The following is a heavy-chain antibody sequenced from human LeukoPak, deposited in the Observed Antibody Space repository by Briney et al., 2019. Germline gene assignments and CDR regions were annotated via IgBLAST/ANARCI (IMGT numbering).Heavy chain of an antibody. CDR1: GCTFTSYG. J-gene: IGHJ4*02. D-gene: IGHD6-19*01. Sequence: ASVKVSCKASGCTFTSYGISWVRQAPGQGLEWVGLISAYNGNTDYAQKLQGRVTMTTDTSTSTAYMELRSLRSDDTAVYYCARDRWYSSGWYDYFDYWGEGTLVTVSS. V-gene: IGHV1-18*01. CDR2: ISAYNGNT. CDR3: ARDRWYSSGWYDYFDY.